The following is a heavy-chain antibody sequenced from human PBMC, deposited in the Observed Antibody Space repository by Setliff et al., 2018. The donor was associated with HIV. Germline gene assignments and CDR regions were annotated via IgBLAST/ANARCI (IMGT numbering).Heavy chain of an antibody. CDR2: VYYSGTT. V-gene: IGHV4-39*07. D-gene: IGHD3-10*01. J-gene: IGHJ4*02. CDR3: ASGYGSGSYPGD. Sequence: SETLSLTCTVSGGSISSSSYYWGWIRQPPGKGLEWMGSVYYSGTTYDNPALESRVTISVDTSKKQFSLKLSSVTAADTAVYYCASGYGSGSYPGDWGQGTLVTVSS. CDR1: GGSISSSSYY.